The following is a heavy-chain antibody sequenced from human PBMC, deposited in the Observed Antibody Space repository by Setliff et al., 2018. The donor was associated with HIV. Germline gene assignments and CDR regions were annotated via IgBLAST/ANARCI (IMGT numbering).Heavy chain of an antibody. Sequence: ASVKVSCKASGYTFSSFAMSWVRQSPGQGLEWVAWISGYNGHTNYAQRFQGRVTVTTDTSTSTAYMELRSLRSDDTAVYFCARVGPFEFDSSGYAEFWGQGTPVTVSS. CDR2: ISGYNGHT. CDR3: ARVGPFEFDSSGYAEF. J-gene: IGHJ4*02. CDR1: GYTFSSFA. D-gene: IGHD3-22*01. V-gene: IGHV1-18*04.